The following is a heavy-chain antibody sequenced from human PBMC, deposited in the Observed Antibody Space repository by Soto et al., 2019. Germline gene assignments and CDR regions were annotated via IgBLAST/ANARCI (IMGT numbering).Heavy chain of an antibody. CDR1: GYTFTSSG. CDR2: ISTDNGNT. D-gene: IGHD3-16*01. CDR3: ARGGYYDNTWGKLSHYGLDV. J-gene: IGHJ6*02. V-gene: IGHV1-18*01. Sequence: GASVKVSCKASGYTFTSSGISWVRQAPGQGLEWLGWISTDNGNTNYAQHLQGRVSLTTDTSTSTAYMDLRSLKSDDTAVYYCARGGYYDNTWGKLSHYGLDVWGQGTSVTVSS.